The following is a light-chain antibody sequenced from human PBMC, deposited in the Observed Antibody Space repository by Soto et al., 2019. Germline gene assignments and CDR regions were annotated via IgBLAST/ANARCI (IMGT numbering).Light chain of an antibody. CDR2: HNT. Sequence: QSVLTQPPSVSEAPGQRVTISCTGSSSNIGAGYDVQWYQQLPGTAPRLLIYHNTNRPSGVPDRFSGSKSGASGSLAITGLQAEDEADYYCQSYDSSLSVLVFGGGTQLTVL. J-gene: IGLJ2*01. CDR1: SSNIGAGYD. CDR3: QSYDSSLSVLV. V-gene: IGLV1-40*01.